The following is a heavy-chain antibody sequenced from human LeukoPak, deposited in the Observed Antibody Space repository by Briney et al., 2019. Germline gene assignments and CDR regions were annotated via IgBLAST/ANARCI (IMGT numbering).Heavy chain of an antibody. D-gene: IGHD1-1*01. Sequence: PGGSLRLSCAASGFTFTTYYMTWVRQAPGKGLEWVANINQDGSTAYYVDSVKGRFTFFRDNTKNTVYLQMNSLRAVDTAVYYCGRENWSIDYWGQGTLVTVSS. V-gene: IGHV3-7*01. CDR1: GFTFTTYY. J-gene: IGHJ4*02. CDR2: INQDGSTA. CDR3: GRENWSIDY.